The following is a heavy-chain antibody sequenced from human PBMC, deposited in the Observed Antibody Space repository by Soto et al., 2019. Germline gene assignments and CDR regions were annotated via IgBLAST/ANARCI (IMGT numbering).Heavy chain of an antibody. J-gene: IGHJ3*02. CDR3: ARATSGKGTVVPRDAFDI. CDR2: IIDYSGNT. Sequence: ASVKVSCKASGYAFTSYGISWVRQAPGQWLEWMGWIIDYSGNTNYTHTLKSRVTITTDTSKSKFYLELRCVRSDDTAVYYCARATSGKGTVVPRDAFDIWGQGTMVTVSS. D-gene: IGHD1-26*01. V-gene: IGHV1-18*04. CDR1: GYAFTSYG.